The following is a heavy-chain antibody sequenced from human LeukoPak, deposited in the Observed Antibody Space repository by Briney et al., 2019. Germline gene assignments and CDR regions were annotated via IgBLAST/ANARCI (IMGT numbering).Heavy chain of an antibody. CDR2: IRQDGSEK. D-gene: IGHD3-10*01. J-gene: IGHJ4*02. CDR3: ARRNPYGSGSYDY. Sequence: GGSLRLSCVASGFTFGSYWMNWVRQAPGKGLEWVANIRQDGSEKKYVDSVKGRLTISRDNAKNSLYLQMNSLTAEDTAVYYCARRNPYGSGSYDYWGQGTLVTVSS. V-gene: IGHV3-7*02. CDR1: GFTFGSYW.